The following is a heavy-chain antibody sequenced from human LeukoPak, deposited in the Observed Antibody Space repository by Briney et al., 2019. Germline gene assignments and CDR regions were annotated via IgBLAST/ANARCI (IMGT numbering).Heavy chain of an antibody. D-gene: IGHD1-26*01. V-gene: IGHV4-59*01. CDR3: ARVQVGATRYYFDY. CDR2: IYYSGST. J-gene: IGHJ4*02. CDR1: GGSISSYY. Sequence: PSETLSLTCTVSGGSISSYYWSWIRQPPGKGLEWIGYIYYSGSTNYNPSLKSRVTISVDTSKNQFSLKLSSVTAADTAVYYCARVQVGATRYYFDYWGQGTLVTVSS.